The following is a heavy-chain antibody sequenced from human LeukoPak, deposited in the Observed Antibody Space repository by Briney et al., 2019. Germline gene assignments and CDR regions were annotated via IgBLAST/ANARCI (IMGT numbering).Heavy chain of an antibody. J-gene: IGHJ3*02. CDR1: GFTFSSYG. V-gene: IGHV3-30*03. D-gene: IGHD3-10*01. CDR2: ISYDGSNK. CDR3: ARVMDAFDI. Sequence: GGPLRLSCAASGFTFSSYGMRWVRQAPGKGLEWVAVISYDGSNKYYADSVKGRFTISRDNSKNTLYLQMNSLRAEDTAVYYCARVMDAFDIWGQGTMVTVSS.